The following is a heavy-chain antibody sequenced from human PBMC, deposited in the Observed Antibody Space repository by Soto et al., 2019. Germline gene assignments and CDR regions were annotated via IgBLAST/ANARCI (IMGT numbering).Heavy chain of an antibody. CDR2: ISAYNGNT. J-gene: IGHJ4*02. D-gene: IGHD6-13*01. V-gene: IGHV1-18*01. Sequence: QVQLVQSGAEVKKPGASVKVSCKASGYTFTSYGISWVRQAPGQGLEWMGWISAYNGNTNYAQKLQGRVTMTTDTSTSTAYRELRSLRSDDTAVYYCARDRRQIAAAATEGDWGQGTLVTVSS. CDR1: GYTFTSYG. CDR3: ARDRRQIAAAATEGD.